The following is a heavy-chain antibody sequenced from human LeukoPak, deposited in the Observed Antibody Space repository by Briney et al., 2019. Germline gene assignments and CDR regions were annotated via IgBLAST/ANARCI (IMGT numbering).Heavy chain of an antibody. Sequence: ASVKVSCKASGYTFTSYGISWVRQAPGQGLEWMGWISAYNGNTNYAQKLQGRVTMTTDTSTSTAYMELRSLRSDDTAVYYCARVAEWELTEYYFDYWGQGTLVTVSS. V-gene: IGHV1-18*01. CDR2: ISAYNGNT. CDR1: GYTFTSYG. CDR3: ARVAEWELTEYYFDY. J-gene: IGHJ4*02. D-gene: IGHD1-26*01.